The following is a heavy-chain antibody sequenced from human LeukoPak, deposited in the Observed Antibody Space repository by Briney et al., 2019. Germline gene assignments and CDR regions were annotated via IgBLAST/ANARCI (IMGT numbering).Heavy chain of an antibody. CDR1: GYTFTGYY. D-gene: IGHD1-26*01. Sequence: ASVKVSCKASGYTFTGYYMHWVRQAPGQGLEWMGWINPNSGGTNYAQKFQGRVTMTRDTSISTAYMELSRLRSDDTAVYYCARYGVVGATTVQFDYWGQGTLVTVPS. CDR2: INPNSGGT. CDR3: ARYGVVGATTVQFDY. V-gene: IGHV1-2*02. J-gene: IGHJ4*02.